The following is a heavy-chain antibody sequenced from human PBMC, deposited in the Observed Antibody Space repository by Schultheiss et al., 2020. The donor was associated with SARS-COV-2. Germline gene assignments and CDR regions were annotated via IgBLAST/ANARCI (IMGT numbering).Heavy chain of an antibody. CDR3: ARGGITVVTPAFWFDY. CDR1: GGSFSGYY. D-gene: IGHD4-23*01. V-gene: IGHV4-34*01. J-gene: IGHJ4*02. CDR2: INHSGST. Sequence: SQTLSLTCAVYGGSFSGYYWSWIRQPPGKGLEWIGEINHSGSTNYNPSLKSRVTISVDTSKNQFSLKLSSVTAADTAVYYCARGGITVVTPAFWFDYWGQGTLVTVSS.